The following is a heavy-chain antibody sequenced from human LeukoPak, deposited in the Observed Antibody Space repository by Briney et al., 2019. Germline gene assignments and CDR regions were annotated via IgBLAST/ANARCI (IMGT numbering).Heavy chain of an antibody. CDR2: IYFSGST. V-gene: IGHV4-4*07. J-gene: IGHJ4*02. CDR3: ARADSWNYVPLDC. D-gene: IGHD1-7*01. CDR1: GGSISSYY. Sequence: SETLSLTCTVSGGSISSYYWSWIRQPAGKGLEWIGHIYFSGSTNYNPSLKSRVTMSVDTSKNQFSLRLSSVTAADTAVYFCARADSWNYVPLDCWGQGTLVTV.